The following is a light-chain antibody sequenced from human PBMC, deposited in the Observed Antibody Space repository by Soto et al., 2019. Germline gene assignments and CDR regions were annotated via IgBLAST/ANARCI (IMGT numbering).Light chain of an antibody. Sequence: DIQKTQPPSTLSGSVGDRVTITCRASQSISSWLAWYQQKPGKAPKLLIYDASSLESGVPSRFSGRGSGTEFTLTISSLQPDDLATYYCQQYNSYPLTFGGGTKVDIK. J-gene: IGKJ4*01. CDR1: QSISSW. V-gene: IGKV1-5*01. CDR2: DAS. CDR3: QQYNSYPLT.